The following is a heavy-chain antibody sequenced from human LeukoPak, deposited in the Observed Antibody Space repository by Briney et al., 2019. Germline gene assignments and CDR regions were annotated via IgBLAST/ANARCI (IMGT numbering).Heavy chain of an antibody. CDR3: ARNYMTTDAFDI. CDR2: IYYSRST. V-gene: IGHV4-31*03. D-gene: IGHD4-17*01. J-gene: IGHJ3*02. Sequence: SETLSLTCTVSGGSISSGGYYWSWIRQHPGNGLEWFGYIYYSRSTYYNPSPKTRVTIQLDTSKNQCSLKLSSVTAADTAVYYCARNYMTTDAFDIWGQGTMVTVSS. CDR1: GGSISSGGYY.